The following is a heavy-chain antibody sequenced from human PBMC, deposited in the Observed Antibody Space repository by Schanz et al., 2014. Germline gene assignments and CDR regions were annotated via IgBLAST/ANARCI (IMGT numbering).Heavy chain of an antibody. D-gene: IGHD1-26*01. V-gene: IGHV1-18*01. CDR2: ISGYTGDT. CDR1: GYDFHIYA. Sequence: QILLVQPGPEVKKPGASVTVSCKASGYDFHIYAYSWVRLAPGQGPEWIGWISGYTGDTKYAQKFQHRVNMTTDRTTSTVYIELRSLRFDDTAVYFCARDNGRIPAANSFDYWGQGTRVTVSS. CDR3: ARDNGRIPAANSFDY. J-gene: IGHJ4*02.